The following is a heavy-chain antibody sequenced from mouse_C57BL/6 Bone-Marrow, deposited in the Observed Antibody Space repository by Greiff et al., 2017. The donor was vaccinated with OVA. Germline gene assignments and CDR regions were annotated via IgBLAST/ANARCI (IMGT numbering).Heavy chain of an antibody. V-gene: IGHV1-19*01. CDR2: INPYNGGT. Sequence: EVQLQQSGPVLVKPGASVKMSCKASGYTFTDYYMNWVKQSHGKSLEWIGVINPYNGGTSYNQKFKGKATLTVDKSSSTAYMELNSLTSEDSAVYYCARLGRGYFDYWGQGTTLTVSS. J-gene: IGHJ2*01. CDR1: GYTFTDYY. CDR3: ARLGRGYFDY. D-gene: IGHD4-1*01.